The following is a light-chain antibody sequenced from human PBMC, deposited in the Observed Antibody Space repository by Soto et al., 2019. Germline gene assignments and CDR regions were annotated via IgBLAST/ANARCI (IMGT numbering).Light chain of an antibody. CDR2: LGS. V-gene: IGKV2-28*01. Sequence: DIVVTQSPLSLPVTPGEPASISCRSSQSLLHSNGYNYLDWYLQKPGQSPQLLIYLGSNRASGVPARFSGSGSGTDFTLKISRVEAEDVGVYYCMQALQTPLTFGGGTKVDNK. CDR3: MQALQTPLT. CDR1: QSLLHSNGYNY. J-gene: IGKJ4*01.